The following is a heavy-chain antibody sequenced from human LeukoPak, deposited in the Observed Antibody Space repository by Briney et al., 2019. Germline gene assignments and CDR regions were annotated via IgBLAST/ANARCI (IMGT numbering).Heavy chain of an antibody. Sequence: ASVKVSCKASGYTFTGYYMHWVRQAPGQGLEWMGWINPNSGGTNYAQKFQGRVTMTRDTSISTAYMELSRLRSDDTAVYYCARDSGSYEFWFDPWGQGTLVTVSS. CDR1: GYTFTGYY. CDR3: ARDSGSYEFWFDP. V-gene: IGHV1-2*02. J-gene: IGHJ5*02. D-gene: IGHD1-26*01. CDR2: INPNSGGT.